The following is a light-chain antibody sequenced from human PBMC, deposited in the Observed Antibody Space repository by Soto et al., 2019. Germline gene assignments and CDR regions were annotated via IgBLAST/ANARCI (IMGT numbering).Light chain of an antibody. J-gene: IGKJ1*01. V-gene: IGKV3-15*01. CDR2: GAS. CDR1: QSMSSN. Sequence: EIVMTQSPATLSLSPGGRATLSVVASQSMSSNLALYQQRPGQAPRLLIYGASTRATGIPARFSGSGSGTEFTLTISSLQSEDFAVYYCQQYNNWPRTFGQGTKVDIK. CDR3: QQYNNWPRT.